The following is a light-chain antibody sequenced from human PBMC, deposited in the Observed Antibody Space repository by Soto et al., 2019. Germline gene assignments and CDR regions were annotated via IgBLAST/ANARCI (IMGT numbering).Light chain of an antibody. CDR3: QQYGSSSWT. Sequence: EIVLTQSPGTLSLSPGERATLSCRASQSVSSSYLAWYQQKPGQAPRLLIYGASSRATGIPDRFSGSGSGTDFTLTISRLEPEDFAGYYCQQYGSSSWTFCQGTKVEIK. CDR1: QSVSSSY. J-gene: IGKJ1*01. V-gene: IGKV3-20*01. CDR2: GAS.